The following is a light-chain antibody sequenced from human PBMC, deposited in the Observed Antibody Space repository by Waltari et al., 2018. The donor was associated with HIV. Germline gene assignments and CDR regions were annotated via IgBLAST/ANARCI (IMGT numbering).Light chain of an antibody. J-gene: IGLJ3*02. V-gene: IGLV4-69*02. CDR1: SGHNSHA. CDR2: LNSDGSH. Sequence: QLVLTQSPSASASLGASVKLTCTLSSGHNSHAIAWHQQQPEKGPRYLMKLNSDGSHTKGDGNPDRFSGSSSGAERYLTISSLQSEDEADYYCQTWGTGIWVFGGGTKLTVL. CDR3: QTWGTGIWV.